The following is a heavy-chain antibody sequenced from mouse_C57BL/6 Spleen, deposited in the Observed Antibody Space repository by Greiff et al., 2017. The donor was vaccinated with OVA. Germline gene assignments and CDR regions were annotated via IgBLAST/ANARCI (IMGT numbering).Heavy chain of an antibody. V-gene: IGHV1-26*01. J-gene: IGHJ4*01. CDR2: INPNNGGT. CDR3: ARWGDYDGDYYAMDY. D-gene: IGHD2-4*01. CDR1: GYTFTDYY. Sequence: EVQLQQSGPELVKPGASVKISCKASGYTFTDYYMNWVKQSHGKSLEWIGDINPNNGGTSYNQKFKGKATLTVDKSSITAYMELRSLTSEDSSVYYCARWGDYDGDYYAMDYWGQGTSVTVSS.